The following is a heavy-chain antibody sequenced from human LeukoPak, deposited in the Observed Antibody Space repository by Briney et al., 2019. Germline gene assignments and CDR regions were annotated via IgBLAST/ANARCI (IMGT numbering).Heavy chain of an antibody. CDR3: ARVGGAGSGDTYYYYYYMDV. V-gene: IGHV4-4*07. D-gene: IGHD3-10*01. CDR2: IYTSGST. CDR1: GGSISSYY. J-gene: IGHJ6*03. Sequence: SETLSLTCTVSGGSISSYYWSWIRQPAGKGLEWIGRIYTSGSTNYNPSLKSRVTMSVDTSKNQFSLKLSSVTAADTAVYYCARVGGAGSGDTYYYYYYMDVWGKGTTVTISS.